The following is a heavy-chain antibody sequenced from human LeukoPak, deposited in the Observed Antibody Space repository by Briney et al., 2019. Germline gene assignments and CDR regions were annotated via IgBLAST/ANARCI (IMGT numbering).Heavy chain of an antibody. D-gene: IGHD2-15*01. CDR1: EFSVGSNY. CDR2: ITASGDNT. J-gene: IGHJ4*02. V-gene: IGHV3-23*01. CDR3: ARRDIVVVVSASDY. Sequence: GGSLRLSCAASEFSVGSNYMTWVRQAPGKGLEWVSGITASGDNTYYSDSVKGRFTMSRDNSKNTVYLQMNSLRVDDTAVYYCARRDIVVVVSASDYWGQGTLVTVSS.